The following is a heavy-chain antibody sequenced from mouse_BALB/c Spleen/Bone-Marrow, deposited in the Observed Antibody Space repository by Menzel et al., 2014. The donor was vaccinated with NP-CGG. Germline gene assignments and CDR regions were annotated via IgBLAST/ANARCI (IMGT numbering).Heavy chain of an antibody. D-gene: IGHD1-1*01. CDR3: ARQILRGFGY. CDR2: ISSGGGST. Sequence: EVKLMESGGGLVKPGGSLKLSCAASGFAFSSYDMSWVRQTPEKRLEWVAYISSGGGSTYYADTVKGRFTISRDNAKNTLYLQMSSLKPEDTAMYYCARQILRGFGYWGQGTPVTVSA. V-gene: IGHV5-12-1*01. CDR1: GFAFSSYD. J-gene: IGHJ3*02.